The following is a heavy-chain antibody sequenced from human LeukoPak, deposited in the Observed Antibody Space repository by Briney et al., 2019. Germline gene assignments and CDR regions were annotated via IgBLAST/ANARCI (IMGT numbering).Heavy chain of an antibody. V-gene: IGHV4-4*07. CDR1: GGAIRSHY. Sequence: SETLSLTCTVSGGAIRSHYWNWIRQPAGKGLEWIGRIYSSGYTNDNPFLKSRITMSVDMSKNQFSLKLSSVTAADTAVYYCVTMVRGVRSPLLYYFDYWGQGTLVTVSS. D-gene: IGHD3-10*01. CDR2: IYSSGYT. J-gene: IGHJ4*02. CDR3: VTMVRGVRSPLLYYFDY.